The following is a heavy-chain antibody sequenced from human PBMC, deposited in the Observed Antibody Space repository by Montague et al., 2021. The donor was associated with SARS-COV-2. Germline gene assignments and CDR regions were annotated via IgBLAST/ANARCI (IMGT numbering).Heavy chain of an antibody. CDR2: IYYSGST. CDR1: GGSINSYY. D-gene: IGHD6-19*01. V-gene: IGHV4-59*01. J-gene: IGHJ6*02. CDR3: AGRPTPSYSSGWYLFYYAMDD. Sequence: SETLSLTCAVSGGSINSYYWSWIRQPPGKGLEWIGYIYYSGSTIYNPSLKSRVTISIDTSKNQFSLKLNSVTAADTAVYYCAGRPTPSYSSGWYLFYYAMDDWGQGTTVTVSS.